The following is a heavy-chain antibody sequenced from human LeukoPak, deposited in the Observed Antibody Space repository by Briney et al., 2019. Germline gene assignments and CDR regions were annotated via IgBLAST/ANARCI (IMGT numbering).Heavy chain of an antibody. CDR1: GGTFSGYA. CDR3: GTRYYGSGADY. V-gene: IGHV1-69*05. Sequence: SVKVSCKASGGTFSGYAISWVRQAPGQGLEWMGRIIPIFGTANYAQKFQGRVTITTDESTSTAYMELSSLRSEDTAVYYCGTRYYGSGADYWGQGTLVTVSS. CDR2: IIPIFGTA. J-gene: IGHJ4*02. D-gene: IGHD3-10*01.